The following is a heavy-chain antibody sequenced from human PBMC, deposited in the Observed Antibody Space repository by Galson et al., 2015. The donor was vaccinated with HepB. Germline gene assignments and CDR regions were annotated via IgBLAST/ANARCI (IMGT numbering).Heavy chain of an antibody. J-gene: IGHJ3*02. V-gene: IGHV1-2*06. CDR1: GYTFTDYY. CDR2: INTNSGGT. CDR3: ARDRSSSGSYSDAFDI. D-gene: IGHD1-26*01. Sequence: SVKVSCKASGYTFTDYYIHWVRQAPGQGLEWMGRINTNSGGTNYAPNFQGRVTMPRDTSINTAYMELSRLRSDDTAVYYCARDRSSSGSYSDAFDIWGQGTKVTVSS.